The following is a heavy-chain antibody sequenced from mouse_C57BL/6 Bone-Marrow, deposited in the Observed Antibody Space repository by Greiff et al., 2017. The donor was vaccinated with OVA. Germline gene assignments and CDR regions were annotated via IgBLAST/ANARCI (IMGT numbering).Heavy chain of an antibody. J-gene: IGHJ4*01. CDR2: IYPRSGNT. Sequence: LVESGAELARPGASVKLSCKASGYTFTSYGISWVKQRTGQGLEWIGEIYPRSGNTYYNEKFKGKATLTADKSSSTAYMELRSLTSEDSAVYFCARGGLRRPYDYWGQGTSVTVSS. D-gene: IGHD2-4*01. V-gene: IGHV1-81*01. CDR3: ARGGLRRPYDY. CDR1: GYTFTSYG.